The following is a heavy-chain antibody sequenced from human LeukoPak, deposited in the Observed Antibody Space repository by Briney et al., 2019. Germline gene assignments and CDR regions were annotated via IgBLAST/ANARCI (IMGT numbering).Heavy chain of an antibody. J-gene: IGHJ4*02. CDR3: AKDPAALGGCD. V-gene: IGHV3-23*01. CDR1: GFTLRSYA. D-gene: IGHD6-25*01. CDR2: IFGSGGHT. Sequence: GGSLRLSCAASGFTLRSYAMIWVRQAPGRGREGVSYIFGSGGHTYYAASVKGRFTISRDNSKNTLYLQMNSLRAEDTAVYYCAKDPAALGGCDWGQGTLVTVSS.